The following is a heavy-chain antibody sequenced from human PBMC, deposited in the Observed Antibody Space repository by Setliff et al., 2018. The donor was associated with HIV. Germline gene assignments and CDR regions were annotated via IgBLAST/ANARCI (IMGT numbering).Heavy chain of an antibody. V-gene: IGHV4-59*08. CDR2: IYYTGRT. J-gene: IGHJ3*02. D-gene: IGHD3-22*01. CDR3: ARHSITLVVGVPERDDAFDI. CDR1: GGSISTYY. Sequence: SETLSLTCTVSGGSISTYYWSWIRQAPGRGLEWIGYIYYTGRTNYNPSLKSRVTISVDTSKNQFSLKLSSVTAADTAVYYCARHSITLVVGVPERDDAFDIWGQGTMVTV.